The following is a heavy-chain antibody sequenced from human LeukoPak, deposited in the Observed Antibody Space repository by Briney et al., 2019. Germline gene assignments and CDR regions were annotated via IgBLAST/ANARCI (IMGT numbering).Heavy chain of an antibody. J-gene: IGHJ4*02. CDR2: INPNSGGT. V-gene: IGHV1-2*02. CDR3: ARVKSGYYDSGGYYRFDY. D-gene: IGHD3-22*01. CDR1: GYTFTGYY. Sequence: ASVKVSCKASGYTFTGYYMHWVRQAPGQGLEWMGWINPNSGGTNYAQKFQGRVTMTRDTSISTAYMELSRLRSDDTAVYYCARVKSGYYDSGGYYRFDYWGQGTLVTVSS.